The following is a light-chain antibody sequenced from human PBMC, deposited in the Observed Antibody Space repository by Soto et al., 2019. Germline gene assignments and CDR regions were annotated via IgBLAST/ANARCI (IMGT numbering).Light chain of an antibody. J-gene: IGKJ5*01. CDR3: QQYNDWPTTT. CDR1: QSVSSSY. V-gene: IGKV3-15*01. CDR2: RAS. Sequence: EIVLTQSPGTLSLSPGERATLSCRASQSVSSSYLAWYHQKPGQAPRLLIYRASSRAPGIPDRFSGSGSETEFTLTISNLQSEDSAVYYCQQYNDWPTTTFGQGTRLDIK.